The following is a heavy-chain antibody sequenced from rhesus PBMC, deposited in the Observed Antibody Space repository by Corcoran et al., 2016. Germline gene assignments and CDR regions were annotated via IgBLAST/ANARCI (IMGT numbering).Heavy chain of an antibody. D-gene: IGHD4-17*01. J-gene: IGHJ3*01. CDR3: ARGTNYGLHDAFDF. V-gene: IGHV1-198*02. Sequence: QVQLVQSGAEVKKPGASVKVSCKASGFTFGSYAINWVRHAPGQGLEWMGVINPLVDITNYAGKLQGRVTITADTSTSTAYMELSSLRSEDTAVYYCARGTNYGLHDAFDFWGQGLRVTVSS. CDR1: GFTFGSYA. CDR2: INPLVDIT.